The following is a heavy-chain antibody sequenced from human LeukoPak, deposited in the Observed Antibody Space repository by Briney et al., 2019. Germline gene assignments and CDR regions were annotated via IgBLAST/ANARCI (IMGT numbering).Heavy chain of an antibody. CDR3: ARREEDSSGWIYYFDY. J-gene: IGHJ4*02. CDR1: GYTFTSYY. D-gene: IGHD6-19*01. Sequence: GASVKVSCKASGYTFTSYYMHWVRQAPGQGLEWMGIINPSGGSTSYAQKFQGRVTMTRDTSTSTVYMELSSLRSDDTAVYYCARREEDSSGWIYYFDYWGQGTLVTVSS. CDR2: INPSGGST. V-gene: IGHV1-46*01.